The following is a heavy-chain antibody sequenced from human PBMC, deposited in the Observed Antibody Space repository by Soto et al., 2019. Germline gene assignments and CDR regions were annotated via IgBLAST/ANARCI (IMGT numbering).Heavy chain of an antibody. CDR1: GFTFSSYA. Sequence: GGSLRLSCAASGFTFSSYAMGWVRQAPGKGLEWVSDIIDSGGSTYYADSVKGRFTISRDNSKSTLYLQMNSLRAEDTALYYYAIGRSYDYCYGVCVWDQGLTVTVS. CDR2: IIDSGGST. CDR3: AIGRSYDYCYGVCV. D-gene: IGHD3-3*01. J-gene: IGHJ6*02. V-gene: IGHV3-23*01.